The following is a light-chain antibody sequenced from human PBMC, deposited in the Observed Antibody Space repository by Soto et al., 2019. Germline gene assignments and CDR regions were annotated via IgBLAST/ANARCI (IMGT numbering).Light chain of an antibody. J-gene: IGKJ1*01. CDR1: QSVSSN. CDR2: GAS. Sequence: EIVLTQSPGTLSLSPGKRATLSCRASQSVSSNLAWYQQKPGQAPRLLIYGASTRATGVPARFSGSGSGTDFTLTISKLEPEDFAVYHCQQYGGSPRTFGQGTKVDIK. V-gene: IGKV3-20*01. CDR3: QQYGGSPRT.